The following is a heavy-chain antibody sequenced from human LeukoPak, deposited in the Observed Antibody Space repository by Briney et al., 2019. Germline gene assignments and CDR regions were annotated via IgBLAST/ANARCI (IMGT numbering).Heavy chain of an antibody. V-gene: IGHV3-21*01. CDR3: ARESNYTTSRSGSYSPDFGY. CDR2: ISSSSSYI. CDR1: GFTFSSYS. Sequence: GGTLRLSCAASGFTFSSYSMNWVRQAPGKGLEWVSSISSSSSYIYYADSVKGRFTISRDNAKNSLYLQMNSLRAEDTAVYYCARESNYTTSRSGSYSPDFGYWGQGTLATVSS. J-gene: IGHJ4*02. D-gene: IGHD1-26*01.